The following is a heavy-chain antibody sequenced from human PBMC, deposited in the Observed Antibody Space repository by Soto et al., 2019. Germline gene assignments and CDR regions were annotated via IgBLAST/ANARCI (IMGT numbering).Heavy chain of an antibody. Sequence: PGGSLRLSCAASGFSFSGYAMSWVRQAPGRGLEWVSGISAGGGRPYYADSVKGRFTISRDNSKNTLYLQMNNLRVEDTALYNCATAGIPLQPPGVWGPGTTVTVSS. V-gene: IGHV3-23*01. CDR1: GFSFSGYA. CDR3: ATAGIPLQPPGV. CDR2: ISAGGGRP. D-gene: IGHD4-4*01. J-gene: IGHJ6*02.